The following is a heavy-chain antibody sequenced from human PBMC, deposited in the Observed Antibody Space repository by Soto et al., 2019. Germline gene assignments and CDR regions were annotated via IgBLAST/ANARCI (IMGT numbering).Heavy chain of an antibody. CDR1: GYTFTSYG. Sequence: GASVKVSCKASGYTFTSYGVSWVRQAPGQGLEWMGWISAYNGNTNYAQKLQGRVTMTTDTSTYTAYMELRSLRSDDTAVYYCARDWGNCSGGSCYSDYYYYYGMDVWGQGTTVTVS. D-gene: IGHD2-15*01. CDR2: ISAYNGNT. V-gene: IGHV1-18*01. CDR3: ARDWGNCSGGSCYSDYYYYYGMDV. J-gene: IGHJ6*02.